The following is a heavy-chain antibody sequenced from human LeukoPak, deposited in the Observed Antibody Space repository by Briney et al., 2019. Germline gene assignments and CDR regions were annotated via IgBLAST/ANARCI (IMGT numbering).Heavy chain of an antibody. CDR3: ARVFDS. J-gene: IGHJ4*02. CDR1: GGSVSTSDYY. Sequence: SETLSLTCTVSGGSVSTSDYYWGWIRQSPVKGLEWIGDVFYTGKTNYNPSLGGRATISIDTSKNQFSLKLTYVTAADSAVYYCARVFDSWGQGTLVTVSS. CDR2: VFYTGKT. V-gene: IGHV4-39*07.